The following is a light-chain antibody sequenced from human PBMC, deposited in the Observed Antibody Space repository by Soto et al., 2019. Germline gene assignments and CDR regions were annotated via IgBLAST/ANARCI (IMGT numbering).Light chain of an antibody. V-gene: IGLV2-14*01. CDR3: SSYTSSSTLV. Sequence: QSALTQAASVSGSPGQSITISCTGTSSDVGGYNYVSWYQQHPGKAPKLMIYDVSNRPSGVSNRFSGSKSGNTASLTISGLQAEDGADYYCSSYTSSSTLVFGGGTKLTVL. CDR1: SSDVGGYNY. J-gene: IGLJ2*01. CDR2: DVS.